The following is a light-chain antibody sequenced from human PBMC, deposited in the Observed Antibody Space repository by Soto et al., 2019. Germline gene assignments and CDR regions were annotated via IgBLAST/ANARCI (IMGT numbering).Light chain of an antibody. CDR2: AAS. V-gene: IGKV1-39*01. J-gene: IGKJ1*01. CDR1: QSISSY. Sequence: DIPMTQSPSYMYEYVGERVTITCRSSQSISSYLNWYQQKPGKAPKLLIYAASSWQGGVPSRFSGSGSGTDFTLTISSLQPEDFATYYCQQSYITWTFGQGTKVDIK. CDR3: QQSYITWT.